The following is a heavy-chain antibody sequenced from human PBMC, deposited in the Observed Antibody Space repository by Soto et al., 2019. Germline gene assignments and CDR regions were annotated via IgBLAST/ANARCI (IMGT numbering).Heavy chain of an antibody. Sequence: GGSLRLSCAASGFTFSSYSMNWVRQAPGKGLEWVSSISSSSSYIYYADSVKGRLTVSRDNAKNSLYLHMNSLRAEDTAVYYCASGTLRVGATGGAFDFWGQGTMVTVSS. CDR3: ASGTLRVGATGGAFDF. J-gene: IGHJ3*01. V-gene: IGHV3-21*01. D-gene: IGHD1-26*01. CDR2: ISSSSSYI. CDR1: GFTFSSYS.